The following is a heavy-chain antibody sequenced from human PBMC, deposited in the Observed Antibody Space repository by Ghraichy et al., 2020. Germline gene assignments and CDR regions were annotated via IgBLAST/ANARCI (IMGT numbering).Heavy chain of an antibody. J-gene: IGHJ2*01. CDR1: GGSFSGYY. CDR2: INHSGST. Sequence: SQTLSLTCAVYGGSFSGYYWSWIRQPPGKGLEWIGEINHSGSTNYNPYLKSRVTISVDTSKNQFSLKLSSVTAADTAVYYCARHDYGGNSLIWYFDLWGRGTLVTVSS. V-gene: IGHV4-34*01. CDR3: ARHDYGGNSLIWYFDL. D-gene: IGHD4-23*01.